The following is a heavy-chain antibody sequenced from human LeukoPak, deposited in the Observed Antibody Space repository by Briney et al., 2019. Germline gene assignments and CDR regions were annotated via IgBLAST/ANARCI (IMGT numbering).Heavy chain of an antibody. CDR3: VREKSFGPYGLDV. Sequence: PGGSLRLSCSASGFPFSSYAMHWVRQAPGKGLEYVSAISDSGGSTYYADSVKGRFTISRDNSKNTLYLRMSSLCAEDTAGYFCVREKSFGPYGLDVWGQGTTVTVSS. J-gene: IGHJ6*02. CDR2: ISDSGGST. CDR1: GFPFSSYA. D-gene: IGHD3-16*01. V-gene: IGHV3-64D*09.